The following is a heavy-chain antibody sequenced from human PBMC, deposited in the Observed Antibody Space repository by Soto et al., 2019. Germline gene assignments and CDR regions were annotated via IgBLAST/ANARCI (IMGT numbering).Heavy chain of an antibody. CDR3: ARVLNYDLWSGYNNWFDH. Sequence: SETLSLTCTVSGGSISSGDYYWSWIRQPPGKGLEWIGYIYYSGSTYYNPSLKSRVTISVDTSKNQFSLKLSSVTAADTAVYYCARVLNYDLWSGYNNWFDHWGQGTL. V-gene: IGHV4-30-4*01. CDR2: IYYSGST. J-gene: IGHJ5*02. D-gene: IGHD3-3*01. CDR1: GGSISSGDYY.